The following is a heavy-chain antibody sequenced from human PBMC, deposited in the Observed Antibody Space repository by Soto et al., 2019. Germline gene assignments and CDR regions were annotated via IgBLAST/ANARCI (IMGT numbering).Heavy chain of an antibody. Sequence: SETLSLTCTVSGGSISSYYWSWIRQPPGKELKWIWYIYYRGSTNYNPSHKSRVTISVDTSKNQFSLKLSSVTAADTAVYYCARDRLRFWFDPWGQGTLVTVSS. V-gene: IGHV4-59*01. J-gene: IGHJ5*02. CDR2: IYYRGST. CDR3: ARDRLRFWFDP. CDR1: GGSISSYY. D-gene: IGHD3-16*01.